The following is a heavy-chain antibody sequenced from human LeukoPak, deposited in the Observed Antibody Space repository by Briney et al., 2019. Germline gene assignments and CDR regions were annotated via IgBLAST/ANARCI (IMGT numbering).Heavy chain of an antibody. V-gene: IGHV3-15*01. CDR1: GFTFSNAW. CDR2: IKSKTDGGTT. CDR3: TTDPTVTENWYFDL. Sequence: PGGSLRLSCAASGFTFSNAWMSWVRQAPGKGLEWVDRIKSKTDGGTTDYAAPVKGRFTISRDDSKNTLYLQMNSLKTEDTAVYYCTTDPTVTENWYFDLWGRGTLVTVSS. J-gene: IGHJ2*01. D-gene: IGHD4-17*01.